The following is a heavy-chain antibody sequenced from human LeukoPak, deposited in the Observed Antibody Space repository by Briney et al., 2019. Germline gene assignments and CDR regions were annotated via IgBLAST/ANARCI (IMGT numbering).Heavy chain of an antibody. J-gene: IGHJ6*02. CDR3: ARLGVVVTAMLAYYYGMDV. D-gene: IGHD2-21*02. CDR1: GGSISSSNW. Sequence: ASETLSLTCAVSGGSISSSNWWSWVRQPPGKGLEWIGEIYHSGSTNYNPSLKSRVTISVDKFKNQFSLKLSSVTAADTAVYYCARLGVVVTAMLAYYYGMDVWGQGTTVTVSS. V-gene: IGHV4-4*02. CDR2: IYHSGST.